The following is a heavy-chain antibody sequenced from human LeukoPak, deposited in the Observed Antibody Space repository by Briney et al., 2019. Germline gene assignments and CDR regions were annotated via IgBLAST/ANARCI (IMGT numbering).Heavy chain of an antibody. D-gene: IGHD3-10*01. J-gene: IGHJ4*02. CDR2: INHSGST. CDR1: GGSFSGYY. V-gene: IGHV4-34*01. CDR3: ARFPYYYGSGSYFDFDY. Sequence: SETLSLTCAVYGGSFSGYYWSWIRQPPGKGREWIGEINHSGSTNYNPSLKSRATISVDTSNNQFFLKRSSVTAADTDVYYCARFPYYYGSGSYFDFDYWGQGTLVTVSS.